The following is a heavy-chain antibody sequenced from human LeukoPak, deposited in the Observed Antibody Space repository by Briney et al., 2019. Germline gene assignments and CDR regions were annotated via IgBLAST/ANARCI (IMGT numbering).Heavy chain of an antibody. D-gene: IGHD3-10*01. CDR2: INPNSGGT. CDR3: ARGPRGFVLGRGSGRLDY. V-gene: IGHV1-2*02. CDR1: GYTFTGYY. Sequence: GASVKVSCKASGYTFTGYYMHWVRQAPGQGLEWMRWINPNSGGTNYAQKFQGRVTITRNTSISTAYMELSSLRSEDTAVYYRARGPRGFVLGRGSGRLDYWGQGTLVTVSS. J-gene: IGHJ4*02.